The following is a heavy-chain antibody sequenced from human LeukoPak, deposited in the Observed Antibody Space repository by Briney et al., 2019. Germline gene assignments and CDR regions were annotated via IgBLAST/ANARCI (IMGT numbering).Heavy chain of an antibody. V-gene: IGHV3-21*01. J-gene: IGHJ4*02. CDR2: ISSSSSYI. Sequence: PGGSLRLSCAASGFTFSDFWMNWVRQAPGKGLEWVSSISSSSSYIYYADSVKGRFTISRDNAKNSLYLQMNSLRAEDTAVYYCARVKGDYPDYWGQGTLVTVSS. CDR3: ARVKGDYPDY. CDR1: GFTFSDFW.